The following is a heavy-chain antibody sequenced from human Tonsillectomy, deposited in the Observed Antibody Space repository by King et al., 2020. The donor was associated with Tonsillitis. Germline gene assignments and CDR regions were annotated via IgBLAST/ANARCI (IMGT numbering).Heavy chain of an antibody. Sequence: QLVQSGAEVKKPGESLKISCRGSGYSFISYWIGWVRQMPGKGLEWMGIIYPGDSDTRYSPPFQGHVTISADKSINTAYLQWSSLKASDTAMYYCARPPSGSYTAFDHWGQGTLVTVSS. CDR2: IYPGDSDT. J-gene: IGHJ4*02. V-gene: IGHV5-51*01. CDR3: ARPPSGSYTAFDH. CDR1: GYSFISYW. D-gene: IGHD3-10*01.